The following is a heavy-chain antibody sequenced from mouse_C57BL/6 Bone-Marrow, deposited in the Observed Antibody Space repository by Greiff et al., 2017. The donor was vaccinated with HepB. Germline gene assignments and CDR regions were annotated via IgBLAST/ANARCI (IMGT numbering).Heavy chain of an antibody. Sequence: EVHLVESGGDLVKPGGSLKLSCAASGFTFSSYGMSWVRQTPDKRLEWVATISSGGSYPYYPDSVKGRFTIARDNATNTLYLQMSSLKSEDPAMYYCARQETYYAMDYWGQGTSVTVSS. CDR2: ISSGGSYP. V-gene: IGHV5-6*01. CDR1: GFTFSSYG. J-gene: IGHJ4*01. CDR3: ARQETYYAMDY.